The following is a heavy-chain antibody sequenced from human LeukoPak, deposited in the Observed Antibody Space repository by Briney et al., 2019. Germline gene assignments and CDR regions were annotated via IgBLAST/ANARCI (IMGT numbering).Heavy chain of an antibody. J-gene: IGHJ5*02. CDR1: GFTFSSYE. Sequence: PGGSLRLSCAASGFTFSSYEMNWVRQAPGKGLEWVSYISSSGSTIYYADSVKGRFTISRDNSKNTLYLQMNSLRAEDTAVYYCAKDLTLKYYDILTSLGWFDPWGQGTLVTVSS. CDR3: AKDLTLKYYDILTSLGWFDP. CDR2: ISSSGSTI. V-gene: IGHV3-48*03. D-gene: IGHD3-9*01.